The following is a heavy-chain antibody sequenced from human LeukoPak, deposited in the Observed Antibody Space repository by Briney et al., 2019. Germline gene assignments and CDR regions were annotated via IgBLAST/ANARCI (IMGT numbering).Heavy chain of an antibody. V-gene: IGHV1-3*01. D-gene: IGHD1-26*01. Sequence: GASVKVSFKASGYTFTSYAMHWVRQAPGQRLEWMGWINAGNGNTKYSQKFQGRVTITRDTSASTAYMELSSLRSEDTAVYYCARDGGSWDGYYYGMDVWGQGTTVTVSS. CDR3: ARDGGSWDGYYYGMDV. J-gene: IGHJ6*02. CDR1: GYTFTSYA. CDR2: INAGNGNT.